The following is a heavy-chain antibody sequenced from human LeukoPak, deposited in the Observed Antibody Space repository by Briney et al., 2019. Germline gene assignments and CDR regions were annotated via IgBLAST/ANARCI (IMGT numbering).Heavy chain of an antibody. CDR3: ANSPTYCSSTSCYINY. D-gene: IGHD2-2*02. V-gene: IGHV3-30*18. J-gene: IGHJ4*02. CDR2: ISDDGSNK. Sequence: GGSLRLSCAASGFTFSSYGMHWVRQAPGKGLEWVAAISDDGSNKYYVDSVKGRFTISRDNSKNTLYLQMNSLRAEDTAVYYCANSPTYCSSTSCYINYWGQGTLVTVSS. CDR1: GFTFSSYG.